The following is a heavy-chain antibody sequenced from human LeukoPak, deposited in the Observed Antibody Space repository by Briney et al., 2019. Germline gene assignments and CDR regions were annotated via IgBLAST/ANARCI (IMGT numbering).Heavy chain of an antibody. V-gene: IGHV3-21*01. Sequence: GGSLRLSCAASGFTFRSYSMNWVRQAPGKGLEWVSSISSSSSYIYYADSVKGRFTISRDNAKNSLYLQMNSLRAEDTAVYYCAREGSFELSLFYWGQGTLVTVSS. CDR2: ISSSSSYI. CDR3: AREGSFELSLFY. J-gene: IGHJ4*02. CDR1: GFTFRSYS. D-gene: IGHD3-16*02.